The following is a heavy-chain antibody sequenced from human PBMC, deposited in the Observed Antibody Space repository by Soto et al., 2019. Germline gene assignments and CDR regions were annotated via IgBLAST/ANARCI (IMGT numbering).Heavy chain of an antibody. J-gene: IGHJ6*02. CDR3: AREGPAPYYYYGMDV. V-gene: IGHV1-18*01. CDR2: ISAYNGNT. Sequence: QVQLVQSGSEVKKPGASVKVSCKTSGYSFTTYGISWVRQAPGQGLEWMGWISAYNGNTNYAQKLQGRVTMTTDTSTSTAYMELRSLRSDDTAVYYCAREGPAPYYYYGMDVWGQGSTVTVSS. CDR1: GYSFTTYG.